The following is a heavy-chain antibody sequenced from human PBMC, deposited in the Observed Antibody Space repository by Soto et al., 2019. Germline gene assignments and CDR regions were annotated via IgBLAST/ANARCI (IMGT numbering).Heavy chain of an antibody. CDR3: ARETGLTTTADAFNI. Sequence: EVQLVESGGGLVQPGGSLRLSCAASGFTFSGSDMNWVRHTRGKGLEWVSGIGTGGDTYYADSVRGRFTISRENAKGSLYLQMNSLRVEDTAVYYCARETGLTTTADAFNIWGQGTIVTVSS. D-gene: IGHD1-1*01. J-gene: IGHJ3*02. V-gene: IGHV3-13*01. CDR2: IGTGGDT. CDR1: GFTFSGSD.